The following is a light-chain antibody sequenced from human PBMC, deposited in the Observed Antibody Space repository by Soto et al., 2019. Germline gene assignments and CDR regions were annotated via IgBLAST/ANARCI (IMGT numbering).Light chain of an antibody. CDR3: QQYNKWPWT. CDR1: QSVSSN. Sequence: ILMTHSPATLSVSAGAIATLSFRASQSVSSNLAWYQHKPGQAPRLLIYGASPRATGIPGRFSGSGSGTVFTLTISSLQSEDFGVYYCQQYNKWPWTFGRGTKVDIK. CDR2: GAS. J-gene: IGKJ1*01. V-gene: IGKV3-15*01.